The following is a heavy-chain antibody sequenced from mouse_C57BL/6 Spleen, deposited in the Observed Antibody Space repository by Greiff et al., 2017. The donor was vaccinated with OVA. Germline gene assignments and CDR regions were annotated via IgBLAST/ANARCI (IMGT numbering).Heavy chain of an antibody. J-gene: IGHJ2*01. CDR1: GYTFTGYW. V-gene: IGHV1-9*01. CDR2: ILPGSGST. CDR3: AKRASYYGSSVDVDY. Sequence: QVQLKESGAELMKPGASVKLSCKATGYTFTGYWIEWVKQRPGHGLEWIGEILPGSGSTNYNEKFKGKATFTADTSSNTAYMQLSSLTTEESDIYYCAKRASYYGSSVDVDYWGQGTPLTVSS. D-gene: IGHD1-1*01.